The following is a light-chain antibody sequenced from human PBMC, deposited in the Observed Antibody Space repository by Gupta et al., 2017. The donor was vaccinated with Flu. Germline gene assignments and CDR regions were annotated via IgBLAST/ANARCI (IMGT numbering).Light chain of an antibody. V-gene: IGKV1-5*03. Sequence: PSAQSAFVGDRVTIACRDSQSISNWLGWYQQKPGKAPNLLISEASRVQSGVPSRFSGSGAGTEFTLTISRLQPDDFATYYFQQDHSYWTFGQGTKVEIK. J-gene: IGKJ1*01. CDR1: QSISNW. CDR3: QQDHSYWT. CDR2: EAS.